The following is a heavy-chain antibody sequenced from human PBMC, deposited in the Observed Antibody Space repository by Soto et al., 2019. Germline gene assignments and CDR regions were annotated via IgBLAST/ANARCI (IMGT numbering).Heavy chain of an antibody. CDR1: GLTFKSYG. J-gene: IGHJ4*02. D-gene: IGHD1-26*01. V-gene: IGHV3-30*18. CDR3: AQDGRSGSVTRPDH. Sequence: QAQLVESGGGEVQPGRSLRLSCAASGLTFKSYGMHWVRQAPGKGLEWVAVISYDGSYQYYSDSVKGRFTISRDNSKKTLNLQMNSLRVEDSAMYYCAQDGRSGSVTRPDHWGQGTLVTVSS. CDR2: ISYDGSYQ.